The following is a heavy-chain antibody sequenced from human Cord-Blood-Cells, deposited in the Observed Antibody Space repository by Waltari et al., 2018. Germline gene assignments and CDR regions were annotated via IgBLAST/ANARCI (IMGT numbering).Heavy chain of an antibody. D-gene: IGHD6-19*01. CDR3: ARDIAVAGTGD. J-gene: IGHJ4*02. CDR2: INHSGST. V-gene: IGHV4-34*01. Sequence: VQLQQWGAGLLKPSETLSLTCAVYGGSFSGYYWSWIRQPPGKGLEWIGEINHSGSTNYNPSLKSLVTISVDTSKNQFSLKLSSVTAADTAVYYCARDIAVAGTGDWGQGTLVTVSS. CDR1: GGSFSGYY.